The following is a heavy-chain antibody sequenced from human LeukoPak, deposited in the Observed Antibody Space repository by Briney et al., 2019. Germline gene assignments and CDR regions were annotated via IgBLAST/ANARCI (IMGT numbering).Heavy chain of an antibody. Sequence: GGSLRLSCAASGFTFSSYGMHWVRQAPGKGLEWVAFIRYDGSNKYYADSVKGRFTISRDNSKNTLYLQMNSLRAEDTAVYYCALSGVVVPTVPEFVYWGQGTLVTVSS. J-gene: IGHJ4*02. D-gene: IGHD2-15*01. CDR2: IRYDGSNK. CDR3: ALSGVVVPTVPEFVY. V-gene: IGHV3-30*02. CDR1: GFTFSSYG.